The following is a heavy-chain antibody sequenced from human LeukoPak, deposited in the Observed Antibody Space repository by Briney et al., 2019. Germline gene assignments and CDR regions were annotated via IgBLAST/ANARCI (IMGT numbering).Heavy chain of an antibody. D-gene: IGHD3-22*01. CDR2: LYYSGIT. Sequence: PSETLSLTCSVSGGSISSSNYYWIWIRQPPGSGLEWIGSLYYSGITYYNPSLKSRVTVLVDTSKNEFSLNLSSVTAADTAVYYCARPLNRRLRSVRYDSSGYRDAFDIWGQGTMVTVSS. CDR3: ARPLNRRLRSVRYDSSGYRDAFDI. J-gene: IGHJ3*02. V-gene: IGHV4-39*07. CDR1: GGSISSSNYY.